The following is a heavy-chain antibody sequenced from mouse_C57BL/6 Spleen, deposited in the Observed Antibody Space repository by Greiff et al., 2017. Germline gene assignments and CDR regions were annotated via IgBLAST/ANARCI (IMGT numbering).Heavy chain of an antibody. J-gene: IGHJ2*01. D-gene: IGHD2-3*01. CDR2: IYPGDGDT. Sequence: VQLQQSGASVKISCKASGYAFSSYWMNWVKQRPGKGLEWIGQIYPGDGDTNYNGKFKGKATLTADKSSSTAYMQLSSLTSEDSAVYFCARVYDCYYFDYWGQGTTLTVSS. CDR1: GYAFSSYW. V-gene: IGHV1-80*01. CDR3: ARVYDCYYFDY.